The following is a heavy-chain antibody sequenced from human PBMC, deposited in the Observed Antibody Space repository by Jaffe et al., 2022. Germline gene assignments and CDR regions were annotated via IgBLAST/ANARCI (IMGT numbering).Heavy chain of an antibody. Sequence: EVQLVESGGGLVQPGGSLRLSCAASGFTFSSYWMHWVRQAPGKGLVWVSRINSDGSSTSYADSVKGRFTISRDNAKNTLYLQMNSLRAEDTAVYYCAREGRGSSWYTGDDAFDIWGQGTMVTVSS. J-gene: IGHJ3*02. D-gene: IGHD6-13*01. CDR2: INSDGSST. V-gene: IGHV3-74*01. CDR1: GFTFSSYW. CDR3: AREGRGSSWYTGDDAFDI.